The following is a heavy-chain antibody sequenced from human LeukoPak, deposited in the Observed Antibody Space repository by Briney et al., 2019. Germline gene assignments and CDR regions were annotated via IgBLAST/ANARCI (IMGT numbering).Heavy chain of an antibody. Sequence: GGSLRLSCAASGVTLSTYAMSWARQAPGKGLEWVSGISSSGSGDNTYYADSVKGRFTISRDNAKNTLYLQMSSLRAEDTAVYYCARVGARQILEYWGQGTLVTVSS. V-gene: IGHV3-23*01. CDR1: GVTLSTYA. CDR2: ISSSGSGDNT. D-gene: IGHD4-17*01. CDR3: ARVGARQILEY. J-gene: IGHJ4*02.